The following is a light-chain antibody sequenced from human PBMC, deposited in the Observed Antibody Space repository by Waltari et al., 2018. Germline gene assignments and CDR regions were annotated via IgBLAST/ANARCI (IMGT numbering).Light chain of an antibody. CDR3: QQYNNWPVG. CDR1: QSVSSN. J-gene: IGKJ1*01. Sequence: EIVMTQSPATLSVSPGERATLSCRASQSVSSNLAWYQQKPGQAPRLLINGASTRATGIPASFSGSGSGKEFTLTISSLQSEDFAVYYCQQYNNWPVGFGQGTKVEIK. CDR2: GAS. V-gene: IGKV3-15*01.